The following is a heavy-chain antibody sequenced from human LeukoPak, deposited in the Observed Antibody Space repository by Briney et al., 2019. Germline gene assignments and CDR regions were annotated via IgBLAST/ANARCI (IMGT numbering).Heavy chain of an antibody. CDR2: INHSGST. CDR1: GGSFSGYH. D-gene: IGHD6-13*01. V-gene: IGHV4-34*01. CDR3: ASDSHSSSDY. Sequence: SETLSLTCAVYGGSFSGYHWSWIRQPPGKGLEWIGEINHSGSTNYNPSLKSRVTISVDTSKNQFSLKLSSVTAADTAVYYCASDSHSSSDYWGQGTLVTVSS. J-gene: IGHJ4*02.